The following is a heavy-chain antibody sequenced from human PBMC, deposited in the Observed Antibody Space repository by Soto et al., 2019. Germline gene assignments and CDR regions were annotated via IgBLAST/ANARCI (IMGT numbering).Heavy chain of an antibody. J-gene: IGHJ4*02. Sequence: SLRLSCAASGFTFSSYAMHWVRQAPGKGLEWVAVISYDGSNKYYADSVKGRFTISRDNSKNTLYLQMNSLRAEDTAVYYCARATGPLYYYDSSGSLVDYWGQGTLVTVS. D-gene: IGHD3-22*01. CDR2: ISYDGSNK. V-gene: IGHV3-30-3*01. CDR1: GFTFSSYA. CDR3: ARATGPLYYYDSSGSLVDY.